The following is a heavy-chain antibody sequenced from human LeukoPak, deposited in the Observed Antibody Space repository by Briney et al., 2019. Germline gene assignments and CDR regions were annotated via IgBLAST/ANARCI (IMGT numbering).Heavy chain of an antibody. V-gene: IGHV1-69*13. D-gene: IGHD6-19*01. J-gene: IGHJ2*01. CDR1: GYTFTSYG. CDR2: IIPIFGTA. Sequence: SVKVSCKASGYTFTSYGISWVRQAPGQGLEWMGGIIPIFGTANYSQKFQGRVTITADEPTSTAYMELSSLRSEDTAVYYCATRQRIAVAGDWYFDLWGRGTLVTVSS. CDR3: ATRQRIAVAGDWYFDL.